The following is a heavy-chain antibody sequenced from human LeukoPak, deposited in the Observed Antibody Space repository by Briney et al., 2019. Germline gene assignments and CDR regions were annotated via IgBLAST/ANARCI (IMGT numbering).Heavy chain of an antibody. Sequence: SETLSLTCALYGGAFSGYYWSWIRQPPGKGLEWIWEINHSGSTNYNPPLTSRVTISVDTSKHQFSRKLSSVTAADTAVYYCARGGSRVRWFGEPQWDVFDYWGQGTGVSVSS. J-gene: IGHJ4*02. V-gene: IGHV4-34*01. CDR2: INHSGST. D-gene: IGHD3-10*01. CDR3: ARGGSRVRWFGEPQWDVFDY. CDR1: GGAFSGYY.